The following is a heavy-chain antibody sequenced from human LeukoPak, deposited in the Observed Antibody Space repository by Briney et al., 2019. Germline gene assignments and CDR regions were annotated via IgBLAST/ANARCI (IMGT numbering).Heavy chain of an antibody. J-gene: IGHJ4*02. CDR1: GFTVSSNY. CDR3: AREGRIHSSSWSAFDY. D-gene: IGHD6-13*01. Sequence: PGGSLRLSYAASGFTVSSNYMSWVRQAPGKGLEWVSVIYSGGSTYYADSVKGRFTISRDNSKNTLYLQMNSLRAEDTAVYYCAREGRIHSSSWSAFDYWGQGTLVTVSS. V-gene: IGHV3-66*02. CDR2: IYSGGST.